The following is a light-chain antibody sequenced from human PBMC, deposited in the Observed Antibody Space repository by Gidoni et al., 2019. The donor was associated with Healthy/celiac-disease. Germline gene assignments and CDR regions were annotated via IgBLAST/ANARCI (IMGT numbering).Light chain of an antibody. Sequence: SYELTQPPSVSVSPGQTASITCSGDKLGDKYACWYQQKPGQSPVLVIYQDSKRPSGIPARFSGSNSGNTATLTISGTQAMDEADYYCQAWDSSTHVVFGGGTKLTVL. CDR3: QAWDSSTHVV. CDR1: KLGDKY. J-gene: IGLJ2*01. V-gene: IGLV3-1*01. CDR2: QDS.